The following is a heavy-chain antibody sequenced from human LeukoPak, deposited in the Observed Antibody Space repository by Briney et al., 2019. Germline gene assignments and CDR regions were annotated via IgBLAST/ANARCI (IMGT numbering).Heavy chain of an antibody. V-gene: IGHV1-2*02. CDR3: AREVSVMDAFDI. Sequence: ASVKVSCKASGYTFTGYYMNWVRQAPGQGLEWMGWINPNSGGTNYAQKFQGRVTMTRNTSISTAYMELSRLRSEDTAVYYCAREVSVMDAFDIWGQGTMVTVSS. D-gene: IGHD2-21*01. CDR1: GYTFTGYY. CDR2: INPNSGGT. J-gene: IGHJ3*02.